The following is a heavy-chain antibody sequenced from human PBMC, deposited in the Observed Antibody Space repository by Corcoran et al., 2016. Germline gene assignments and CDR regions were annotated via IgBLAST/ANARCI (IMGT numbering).Heavy chain of an antibody. CDR2: IYSGGST. CDR1: GFTVSSNY. J-gene: IGHJ4*02. CDR3: ASPGGEWEPILRY. D-gene: IGHD1-26*01. V-gene: IGHV3-53*01. Sequence: EVQLVESGGGLIQPGGSLRLSCAASGFTVSSNYMSWVRQAPGTGLEWVSVIYSGGSTYYADSVKGRFTISRDNSKNTLYLQMNSLRAEDTAVYYCASPGGEWEPILRYWGQGTLVTVSS.